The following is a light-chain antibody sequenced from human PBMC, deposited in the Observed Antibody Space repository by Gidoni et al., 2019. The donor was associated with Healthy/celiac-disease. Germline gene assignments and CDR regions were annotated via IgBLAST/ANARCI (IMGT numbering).Light chain of an antibody. Sequence: DIQMTQSPSTLSASVGDRVTITCRASQRISSWLAWYQQKPGKAPKLLIYDASSLESGVPSRFSGSGSGTEFTLTISSLQPDDFATYYCQQYNSSPYTFGQXTKLEIK. J-gene: IGKJ2*01. CDR3: QQYNSSPYT. CDR2: DAS. CDR1: QRISSW. V-gene: IGKV1-5*01.